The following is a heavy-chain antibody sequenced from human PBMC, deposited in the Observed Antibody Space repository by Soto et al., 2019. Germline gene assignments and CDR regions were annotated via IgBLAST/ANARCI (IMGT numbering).Heavy chain of an antibody. CDR3: ATAGTTSYYYMDV. CDR1: GFTVSSNY. CDR2: IYSGGST. Sequence: GGSLRLSCAASGFTVSSNYMSWVRQAPGKGLEWISVIYSGGSTSYADSVKGRFTISRHNYENTLYLQMNSLRPEDTAVYYCATAGTTSYYYMDVWGKGTTVTVSS. D-gene: IGHD1-7*01. J-gene: IGHJ6*03. V-gene: IGHV3-53*04.